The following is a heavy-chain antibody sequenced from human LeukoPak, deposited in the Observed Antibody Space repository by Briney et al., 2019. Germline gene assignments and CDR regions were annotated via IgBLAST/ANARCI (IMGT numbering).Heavy chain of an antibody. D-gene: IGHD2-2*01. J-gene: IGHJ4*02. CDR3: ATIQYQLPPARWPSIY. CDR1: GFTFSSYN. Sequence: PGGSLRLSCAASGFTFSSYNMNWVRQAPTQGLEWVSTISGSGDSTYYADSGKGRFTISRDYSKNTLYLQMNSLRAEDTAVYYCATIQYQLPPARWPSIYWGQGTLVTVSS. V-gene: IGHV3-23*01. CDR2: ISGSGDST.